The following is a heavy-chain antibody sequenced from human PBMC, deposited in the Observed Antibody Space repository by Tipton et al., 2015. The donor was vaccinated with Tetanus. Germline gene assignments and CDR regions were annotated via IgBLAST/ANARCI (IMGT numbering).Heavy chain of an antibody. D-gene: IGHD5-18*01. CDR3: ARGGSYTYGPRGFDP. J-gene: IGHJ2*01. Sequence: TLSLTCAVYGASFSDYYWSWIRQAPGKGLEWIGEINHSGSTTYSPSFKSRVTISVDTPKNQFSLKLTSLTVADTAVYYCARGGSYTYGPRGFDPWGRGTLVTVSS. V-gene: IGHV4-34*01. CDR2: INHSGST. CDR1: GASFSDYY.